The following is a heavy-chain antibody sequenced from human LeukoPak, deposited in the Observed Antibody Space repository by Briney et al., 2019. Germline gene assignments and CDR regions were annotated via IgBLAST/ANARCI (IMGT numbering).Heavy chain of an antibody. CDR1: GGSISSYY. D-gene: IGHD2-2*01. CDR2: IYYSGST. CDR3: ARGPYCSSTSCYQGWFDP. J-gene: IGHJ5*02. V-gene: IGHV4-59*01. Sequence: SETLSLTCTVSGGSISSYYWSWNRQPPGKGLEWIGYIYYSGSTNYNPSLKSRVTISVDTSKNQFSLKLSSVTAADTAVYYCARGPYCSSTSCYQGWFDPWGQGTLVTVSS.